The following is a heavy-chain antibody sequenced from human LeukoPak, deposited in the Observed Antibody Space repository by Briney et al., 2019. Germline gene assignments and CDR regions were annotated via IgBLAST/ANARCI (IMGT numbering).Heavy chain of an antibody. J-gene: IGHJ6*03. CDR1: GYTFTGYY. CDR3: ARDSSDWPRDYYYYYMDV. Sequence: ASVKVSCKASGYTFTGYYMHWVRQAPGQGLEWMGWINPNSGGTNYAQKFQGRVTMTRDTSISTAYMELSRLRSDDTAVYYSARDSSDWPRDYYYYYMDVWGKGTTVTVSS. D-gene: IGHD6-19*01. V-gene: IGHV1-2*02. CDR2: INPNSGGT.